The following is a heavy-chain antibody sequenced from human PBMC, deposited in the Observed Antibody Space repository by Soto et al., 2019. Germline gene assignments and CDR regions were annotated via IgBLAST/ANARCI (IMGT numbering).Heavy chain of an antibody. Sequence: RRLSCAASGFTFSSYGMHWVRQAPGKGLEWVALIWFDGSDKYYTESVKGRFTISRDNSKSTLYLQMNSLRAEDTAVYYCARLYCSASSCYSVGAFDIRGQGTMVTV. V-gene: IGHV3-33*01. CDR1: GFTFSSYG. CDR2: IWFDGSDK. J-gene: IGHJ3*02. D-gene: IGHD2-15*01. CDR3: ARLYCSASSCYSVGAFDI.